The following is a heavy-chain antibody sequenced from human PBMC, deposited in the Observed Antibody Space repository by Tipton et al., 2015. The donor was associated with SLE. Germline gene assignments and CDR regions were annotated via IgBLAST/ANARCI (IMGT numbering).Heavy chain of an antibody. Sequence: TLSLTCTVSGGSVSSGSYYWSWIRQPPGKGLEWIGYIYYSGSTNYNPSLKSRVTISVDTSKNQFSLKLSSVTAADTAVYYCARAAFRYYYAMDIWGQGSTVTVSS. V-gene: IGHV4-61*01. J-gene: IGHJ6*02. CDR3: ARAAFRYYYAMDI. CDR2: IYYSGST. CDR1: GGSVSSGSYY.